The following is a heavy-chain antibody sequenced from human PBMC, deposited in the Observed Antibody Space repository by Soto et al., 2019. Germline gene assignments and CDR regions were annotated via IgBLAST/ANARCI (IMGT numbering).Heavy chain of an antibody. J-gene: IGHJ4*02. CDR2: IIPIFGTA. D-gene: IGHD5-12*01. CDR1: GGTFSSYA. V-gene: IGHV1-69*12. CDR3: ARRVDIVATVGGPFDY. Sequence: QVQLVQSGAEVKKPGSSVKVSCKASGGTFSSYAISWVRQAPGQGLEWMGGIIPIFGTANYAQKFQGRVTITADDSTSTAYMELSSLRSEDTAVYYCARRVDIVATVGGPFDYWGQGTLVTVSS.